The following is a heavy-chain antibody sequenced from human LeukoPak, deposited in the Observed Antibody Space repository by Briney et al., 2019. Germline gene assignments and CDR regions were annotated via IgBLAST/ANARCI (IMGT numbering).Heavy chain of an antibody. J-gene: IGHJ4*02. CDR2: IYYSGST. CDR3: ALSYGSGRTFDY. CDR1: GGSISSSSYY. Sequence: SETLSLTCTVSGGSISSSSYYWGWFRQPPGKGLEWIGSIYYSGSTYYNPSLKSRVTISVDTSKNQFSLKLSSVTAADTAVYYCALSYGSGRTFDYWGQGTLVTVSS. D-gene: IGHD3-10*01. V-gene: IGHV4-39*07.